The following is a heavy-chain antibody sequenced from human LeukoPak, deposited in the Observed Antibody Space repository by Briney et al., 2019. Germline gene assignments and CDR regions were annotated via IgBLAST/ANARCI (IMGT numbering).Heavy chain of an antibody. J-gene: IGHJ4*02. CDR3: AKDILSSSWYGFDY. D-gene: IGHD6-13*01. Sequence: ASETLSLTCIVSGGSISSHYWSWIRQPPGKGLEWIGYIYYSGSTNYNPSLKSRVTISVDTSKNQFSLNLSSMTAADTAVYYCAKDILSSSWYGFDYWGQGTLVTVSS. V-gene: IGHV4-59*11. CDR2: IYYSGST. CDR1: GGSISSHY.